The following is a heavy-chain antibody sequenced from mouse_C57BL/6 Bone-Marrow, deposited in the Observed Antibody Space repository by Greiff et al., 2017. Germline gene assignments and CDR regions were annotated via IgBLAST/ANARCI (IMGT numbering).Heavy chain of an antibody. D-gene: IGHD2-1*01. CDR2: IYPGSGST. J-gene: IGHJ4*01. CDR1: GYTFTSYW. V-gene: IGHV1-55*01. Sequence: QVQLMQSGAEFVKPGASVKLSCKASGYTFTSYWITWVNQTPGQGLEWLGDIYPGSGSTNYNEKFKSKDTLTVDTSSSTAYMQLSSLTSEDSAVYYCAREVFLPYYYAMDYWGQGTSVTVSS. CDR3: AREVFLPYYYAMDY.